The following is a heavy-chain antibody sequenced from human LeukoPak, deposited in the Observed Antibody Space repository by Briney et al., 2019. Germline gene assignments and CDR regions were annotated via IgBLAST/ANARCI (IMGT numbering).Heavy chain of an antibody. V-gene: IGHV1-3*01. J-gene: IGHJ4*02. Sequence: GASVKVSCKASGYTFTSYAMHWVRQAPGQRLEWMGWINAGNGNTKYSQKFQGRVTITRDTSASTAYMELSSLRSEDTAAYYCARADGDYVFDYWGQGTLVTVSS. CDR2: INAGNGNT. CDR3: ARADGDYVFDY. CDR1: GYTFTSYA. D-gene: IGHD4-17*01.